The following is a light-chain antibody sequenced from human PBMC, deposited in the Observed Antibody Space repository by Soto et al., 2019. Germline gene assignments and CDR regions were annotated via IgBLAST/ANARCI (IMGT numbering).Light chain of an antibody. V-gene: IGLV1-40*01. CDR2: GNN. CDR3: HSYDSRLNCYV. CDR1: NSNIGAGFA. J-gene: IGLJ1*01. Sequence: QSVLTQPPSVSGAPGQRVTISCTGSNSNIGAGFAVHWYQQLPGTAPKLLIHGNNNRPSGVPDRFSGSKSDTSASLDITGLQADDEADYYCHSYDSRLNCYVFGTGTKLTVL.